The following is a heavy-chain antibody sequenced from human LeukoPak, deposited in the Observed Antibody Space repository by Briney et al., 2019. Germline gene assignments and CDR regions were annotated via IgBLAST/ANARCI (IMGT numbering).Heavy chain of an antibody. D-gene: IGHD1-14*01. CDR2: ISSSSSYI. CDR3: ARPTAGTIDY. Sequence: GGSLRLSCAASGFTFSSYSMNWVRQAPGKGLEWVSSISSSSSYIYYADSVKGRLTISRDNAKSSLYLQMNSLRAEDTAVYYCARPTAGTIDYWGQGTLVTVSS. CDR1: GFTFSSYS. J-gene: IGHJ4*02. V-gene: IGHV3-21*01.